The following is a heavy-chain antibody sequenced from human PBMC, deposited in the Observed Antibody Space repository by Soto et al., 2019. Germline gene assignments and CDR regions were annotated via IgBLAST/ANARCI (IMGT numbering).Heavy chain of an antibody. Sequence: EVQLVESGGGLVQPGGSLRLSCAASGFTFSSYSMNWVRQAPGKGLEWGSYISSSSSTIYYADSVKGRFTISRDNARNSLYLQMNSLRAEDTAVYYCARDDSSSWLNAFDIWGQGTMVTFSS. J-gene: IGHJ3*02. CDR3: ARDDSSSWLNAFDI. CDR1: GFTFSSYS. V-gene: IGHV3-48*01. CDR2: ISSSSSTI. D-gene: IGHD6-13*01.